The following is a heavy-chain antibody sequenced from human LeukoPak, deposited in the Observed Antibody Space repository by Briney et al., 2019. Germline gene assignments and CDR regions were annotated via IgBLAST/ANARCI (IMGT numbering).Heavy chain of an antibody. CDR2: IYPSGGT. CDR1: GGSISSGSYY. V-gene: IGHV4-61*02. D-gene: IGHD6-13*01. J-gene: IGHJ6*03. CDR3: ARGGAAGYYYYMDV. Sequence: PSQTLSLTCTVSGGSISSGSYYWSWIRQPAGKGLEWIGRIYPSGGTTYNPSLKSRVTISVDTSKNQFSLKLSSVTAADTAVYYCARGGAAGYYYYMDVWGKGTTVTVSS.